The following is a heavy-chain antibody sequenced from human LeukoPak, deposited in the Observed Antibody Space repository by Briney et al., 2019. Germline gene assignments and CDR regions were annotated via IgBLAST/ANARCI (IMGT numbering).Heavy chain of an antibody. CDR2: IYPGDSDT. Sequence: GESLKISCKGSGYSFTSYWIGWVRQMPGKGLEWMGFIYPGDSDTRYSPSFQGQVTISADKSISTAYLQWSSLKASDTAMYYCARFPFGTAAVADAFDIWGQGTMVTVSS. CDR3: ARFPFGTAAVADAFDI. CDR1: GYSFTSYW. D-gene: IGHD6-13*01. V-gene: IGHV5-51*01. J-gene: IGHJ3*02.